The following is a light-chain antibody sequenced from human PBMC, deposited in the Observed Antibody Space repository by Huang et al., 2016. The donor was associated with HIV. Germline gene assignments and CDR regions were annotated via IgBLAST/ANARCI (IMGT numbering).Light chain of an antibody. V-gene: IGKV3-15*01. CDR2: GAS. Sequence: EVVMTQSPATLSVSPGERTTLACRASESVGSSLAWYQQRPGQPPRLLIYGASTRATGTPTRFSGSGSGTEFTRTISSLQSEDFAVYYWQQYNNWPPYTFGQGTKLEIK. J-gene: IGKJ2*01. CDR1: ESVGSS. CDR3: QQYNNWPPYT.